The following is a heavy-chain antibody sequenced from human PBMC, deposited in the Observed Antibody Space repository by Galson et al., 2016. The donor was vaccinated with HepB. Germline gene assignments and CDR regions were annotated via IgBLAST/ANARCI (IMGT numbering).Heavy chain of an antibody. V-gene: IGHV1-69*10. CDR2: IIPFLGLP. CDR3: ATHGGGFRAYISSTEYFRH. D-gene: IGHD3-16*01. CDR1: GGTFSSQV. Sequence: SVKVSCKASGGTFSSQVINWVRQAPGQGPEWMGGIIPFLGLPNYAQKFQGRVTITADKSTSTAYIELSSLKSEDTAMYYCATHGGGFRAYISSTEYFRHWGQGTLVTVSS. J-gene: IGHJ1*01.